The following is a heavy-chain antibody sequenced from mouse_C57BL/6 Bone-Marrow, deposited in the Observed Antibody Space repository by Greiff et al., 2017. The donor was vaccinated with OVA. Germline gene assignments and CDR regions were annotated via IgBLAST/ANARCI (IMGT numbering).Heavy chain of an antibody. CDR3: AREGSSLGYFDV. J-gene: IGHJ1*03. V-gene: IGHV1-82*01. Sequence: VQLKQSGPELVKPGASVKISCKASGYAFRSSWMNWVKQRPGKGLEWIGRIYPGDGDTNYNGKFKGKATLTADKSSSTAYMQLSSLTSEDSAVYFCAREGSSLGYFDVWGTGTTVTVSS. D-gene: IGHD1-1*01. CDR1: GYAFRSSW. CDR2: IYPGDGDT.